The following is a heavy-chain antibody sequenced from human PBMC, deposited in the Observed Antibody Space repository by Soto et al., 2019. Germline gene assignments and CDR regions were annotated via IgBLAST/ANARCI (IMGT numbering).Heavy chain of an antibody. CDR1: GFTFSGYG. CDR2: IWYDGSNK. V-gene: IGHV3-33*01. J-gene: IGHJ1*01. Sequence: PGGSLRLSCAASGFTFSGYGMHWVRQAPGKGLEWVAVIWYDGSNKYYADSVKGRFTISRDNSKNTLYLQMNSLRAEDTAVYYCARSTRFGELLSYFQHWGQGTLVTVSS. CDR3: ARSTRFGELLSYFQH. D-gene: IGHD3-10*01.